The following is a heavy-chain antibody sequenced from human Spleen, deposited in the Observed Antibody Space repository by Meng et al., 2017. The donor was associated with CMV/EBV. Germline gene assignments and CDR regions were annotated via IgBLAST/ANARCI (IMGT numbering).Heavy chain of an antibody. V-gene: IGHV3-53*01. CDR1: GFTFDDYG. CDR3: ARDNWNDGMCFDF. CDR2: IYGGGST. D-gene: IGHD1-20*01. J-gene: IGHJ4*02. Sequence: GGSLRLSCAASGFTFDDYGMHWVRQGPGKGLEWVSVIYGGGSTYYADSVKGRFTISRDNSKNTLYLQMNSLRAEDTAVYYCARDNWNDGMCFDFWGQGTPVTVSS.